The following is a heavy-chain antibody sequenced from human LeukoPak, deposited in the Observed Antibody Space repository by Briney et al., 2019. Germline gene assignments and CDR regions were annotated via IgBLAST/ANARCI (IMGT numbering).Heavy chain of an antibody. Sequence: GESLRLSCAASGFTVSSNYMSWVRQAPGKGLEWVSVIYSGGSTYYADSVKGRFTISRDNSKNTLYLQMNSLRAEDTAVYYCASEYCSGGSCYNYYYGMDVWGQGTTVTVSS. CDR2: IYSGGST. CDR3: ASEYCSGGSCYNYYYGMDV. J-gene: IGHJ6*02. D-gene: IGHD2-15*01. V-gene: IGHV3-53*01. CDR1: GFTVSSNY.